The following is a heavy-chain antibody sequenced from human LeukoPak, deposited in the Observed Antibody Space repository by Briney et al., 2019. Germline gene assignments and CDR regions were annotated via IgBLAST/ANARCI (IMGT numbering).Heavy chain of an antibody. V-gene: IGHV1-2*02. CDR2: INPNSGGT. Sequence: ASVKVSRKASGYTFTGYYMHWVRQAPAQGLEWMGWINPNSGGTNYAQKFQGRVTMTRDTSISTAYMELSRLRSDDTAVYYCARTENPIMITFGGVIVPFDYWGQGTLVTVSS. D-gene: IGHD3-16*02. CDR3: ARTENPIMITFGGVIVPFDY. J-gene: IGHJ4*02. CDR1: GYTFTGYY.